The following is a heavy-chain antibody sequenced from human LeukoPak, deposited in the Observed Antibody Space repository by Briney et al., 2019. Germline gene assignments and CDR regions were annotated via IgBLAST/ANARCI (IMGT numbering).Heavy chain of an antibody. Sequence: QPGGSLRLSCAASEFTFNRYWMSWVRQAPGKGLEWVANIKHDGSEAHYVDSVKGRFTISRDNAKNSLSLQMNSLNVDDTGVYFCTRDALFGSGGTHLDFWSQGTLVSVSS. V-gene: IGHV3-7*04. CDR3: TRDALFGSGGTHLDF. CDR1: EFTFNRYW. J-gene: IGHJ4*02. CDR2: IKHDGSEA. D-gene: IGHD3-10*01.